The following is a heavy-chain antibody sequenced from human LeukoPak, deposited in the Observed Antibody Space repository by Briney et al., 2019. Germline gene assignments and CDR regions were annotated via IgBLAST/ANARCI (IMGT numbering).Heavy chain of an antibody. CDR2: LGPFNDHT. CDR3: ARAIGYDRLTAFDS. D-gene: IGHD3-9*01. V-gene: IGHV1-18*01. CDR1: GYKLNSYG. J-gene: IGHJ4*02. Sequence: APQKISCKASGYKLNSYGISWVRQAPGEGLQRLGWLGPFNDHTNYAQNFQGRVTMTTDTSTSTAYMELKSLTSHDTAIYYCARAIGYDRLTAFDSWGQGTLVTVFS.